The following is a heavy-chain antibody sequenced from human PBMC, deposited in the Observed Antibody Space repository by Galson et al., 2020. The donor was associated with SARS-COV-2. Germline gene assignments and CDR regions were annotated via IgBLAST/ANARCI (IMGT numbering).Heavy chain of an antibody. D-gene: IGHD3-10*01. J-gene: IGHJ3*01. CDR1: SGSFRGYY. CDR3: ARGSWGRRFGGSRSCLRDAYDL. CDR2: INHSGST. Sequence: SETLSLTCAVYSGSFRGYYWNWIRQPPGKGLEWIGEINHSGSTDHNPSLKSRVTLSIDTSKNQFSLHLNSVNAADTAMYYCARGSWGRRFGGSRSCLRDAYDLWGQGTMVTVSS. V-gene: IGHV4-34*01.